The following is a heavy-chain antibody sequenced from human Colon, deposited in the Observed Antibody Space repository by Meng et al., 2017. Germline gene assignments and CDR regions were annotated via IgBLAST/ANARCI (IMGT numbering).Heavy chain of an antibody. D-gene: IGHD2-21*02. J-gene: IGHJ4*02. CDR1: GGSITSNNW. V-gene: IGHV4-4*02. CDR3: ASRPAAFQTYYFDY. CDR2: IYHSGTT. Sequence: QVQLQESGPGLVKPSGTLSLTCAVSGGSITSNNWWSWVRQPSGKGLEWIGEIYHSGTTNYNASLKSRVTISVDRSNNQFSLNLRSLTAADTATYYCASRPAAFQTYYFDYWGQGTLVTVSS.